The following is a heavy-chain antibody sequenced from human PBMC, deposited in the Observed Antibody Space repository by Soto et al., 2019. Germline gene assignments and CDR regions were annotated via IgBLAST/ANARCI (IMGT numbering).Heavy chain of an antibody. Sequence: SETLSLTCAVYGGSFSGYYWSWIRQPPGKGLEWIGEINHSGSTNYNPSLKSRVTISVDTSKNQFSLKLSSVTAADTAVYYCAREGRSITMVRGVIINPFYFAYWGQGTLVTVSS. D-gene: IGHD3-10*01. CDR2: INHSGST. J-gene: IGHJ4*02. CDR3: AREGRSITMVRGVIINPFYFAY. V-gene: IGHV4-34*01. CDR1: GGSFSGYY.